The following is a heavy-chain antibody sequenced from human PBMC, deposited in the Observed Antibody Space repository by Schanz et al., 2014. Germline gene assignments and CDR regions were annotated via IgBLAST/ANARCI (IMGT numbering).Heavy chain of an antibody. J-gene: IGHJ4*02. CDR1: GYTFTSYD. CDR2: MNSKTGNT. D-gene: IGHD3-16*01. Sequence: QVQLVQSGVEVKRPGASVTVSCKASGYTFTSYDINWVRQATGQGLEWMGWMNSKTGNTGYAQRFQGRVTMTRNTSITTAYLELSSLRSGDTAVYYCTKGRTFGRWGQGTLVTVSS. V-gene: IGHV1-8*01. CDR3: TKGRTFGR.